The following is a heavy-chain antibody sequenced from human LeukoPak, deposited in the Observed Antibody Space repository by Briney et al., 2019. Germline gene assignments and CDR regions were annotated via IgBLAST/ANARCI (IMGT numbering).Heavy chain of an antibody. J-gene: IGHJ4*02. Sequence: GGSLRLSCAASGFTFSNVWMSWVRQAPGKGLEWVGRIKSKTDGGTTDYAAPVKGRFTISRDDSKNTLYLQMNSLKTEDTAVYYCTTQHYYDSSGYYYPFGVDYWGQGTLVTVSS. D-gene: IGHD3-22*01. CDR1: GFTFSNVW. CDR3: TTQHYYDSSGYYYPFGVDY. V-gene: IGHV3-15*01. CDR2: IKSKTDGGTT.